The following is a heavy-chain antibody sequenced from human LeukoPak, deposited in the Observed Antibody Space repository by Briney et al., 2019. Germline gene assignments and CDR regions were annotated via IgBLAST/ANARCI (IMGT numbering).Heavy chain of an antibody. D-gene: IGHD6-19*01. V-gene: IGHV1-2*02. CDR3: ARTVKGKDGQWLVLVY. CDR1: GYTFTGYY. CDR2: INPSSGGT. Sequence: ASVKVSCKASGYTFTGYYMHWVRQAPGQGLEWMGWINPSSGGTNYAQKFQGRVTMTRDTSISTAYMELSRLRSDDTAVYYCARTVKGKDGQWLVLVYWGQGTLVTVSS. J-gene: IGHJ4*02.